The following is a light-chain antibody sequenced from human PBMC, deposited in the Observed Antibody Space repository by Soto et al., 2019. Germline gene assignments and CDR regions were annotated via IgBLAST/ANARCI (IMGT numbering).Light chain of an antibody. J-gene: IGKJ5*01. CDR3: QPRHMWPIT. Sequence: EVVLTQSPVTLSLSPGERATLSCRASQSFRGLLAWYQQKPGQAPRLLIYDPYNSATGIPPRFSGSGSGTDFTLTISSLEPEDSAVYYCQPRHMWPITFGQGTRLEIK. V-gene: IGKV3-11*01. CDR1: QSFRGL. CDR2: DPY.